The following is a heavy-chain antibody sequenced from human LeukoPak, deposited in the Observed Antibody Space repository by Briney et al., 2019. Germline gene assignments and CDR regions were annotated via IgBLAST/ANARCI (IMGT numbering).Heavy chain of an antibody. Sequence: PGGSLRLSCAGSGFTFSSYWMTWVRQAPGKGLEWVANIKQDGSEKYSVDSVKGRFTISRDNAKSSLYLQMNSLRPEDTAVYYCARENSHQLPYTLDYWGQGTLVTVSS. D-gene: IGHD2-2*01. CDR3: ARENSHQLPYTLDY. CDR2: IKQDGSEK. CDR1: GFTFSSYW. J-gene: IGHJ4*02. V-gene: IGHV3-7*01.